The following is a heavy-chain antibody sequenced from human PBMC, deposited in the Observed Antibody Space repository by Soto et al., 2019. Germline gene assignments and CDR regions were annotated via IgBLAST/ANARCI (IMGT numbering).Heavy chain of an antibody. V-gene: IGHV3-30-3*01. CDR3: ASPVIAVAGTNDY. CDR1: GFTFSSYA. J-gene: IGHJ4*02. Sequence: PGGSLRLSCAASGFTFSSYAMHWVRQAPGKGLEWVAVISYDGSNKYYADSVKGRFTISRDNSKNTLYPQMNSLRAEDTAVYYCASPVIAVAGTNDYWGQGTLVTVSS. CDR2: ISYDGSNK. D-gene: IGHD6-19*01.